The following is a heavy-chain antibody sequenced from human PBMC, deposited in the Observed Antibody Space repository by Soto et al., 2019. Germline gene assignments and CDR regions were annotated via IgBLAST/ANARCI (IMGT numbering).Heavy chain of an antibody. Sequence: EVQLVESGGGLVQPGGSLRLSCAASGFTFSSYWMHWVRQAPGKGLVWVSRINSDGSSTSYADSVKGRFTISRDNAKNTLYLQMNSLRADDTAVYYCARDDKAAARGMDVWGQGTTVTVSS. D-gene: IGHD6-13*01. V-gene: IGHV3-74*01. CDR2: INSDGSST. CDR1: GFTFSSYW. J-gene: IGHJ6*02. CDR3: ARDDKAAARGMDV.